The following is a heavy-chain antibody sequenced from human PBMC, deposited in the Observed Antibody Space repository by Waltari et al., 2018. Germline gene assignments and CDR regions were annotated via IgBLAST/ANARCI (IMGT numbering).Heavy chain of an antibody. Sequence: QVQLVQSGAEVKKPGASVKVSCKASGYTFTSYAMHWVRQAPGKRLEWMGWINAGNGNTKYSQKFQGRVTITRDTSASTAYMELSSLRSEDTAVYYCAKQGYSGYVRDYWGQGTLVTVSS. J-gene: IGHJ4*02. CDR3: AKQGYSGYVRDY. CDR1: GYTFTSYA. CDR2: INAGNGNT. D-gene: IGHD5-12*01. V-gene: IGHV1-3*01.